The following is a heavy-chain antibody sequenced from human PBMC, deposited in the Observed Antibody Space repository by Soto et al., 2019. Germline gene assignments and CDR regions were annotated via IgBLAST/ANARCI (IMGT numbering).Heavy chain of an antibody. Sequence: PSETQSLTYTVSGGSISSYYGSWIRQPPGKGLEWIGYIYYTGTTYYNPSLKGRVTISVDASKNQFSLKLSSVTAADTAVYYCASRTGWAQSSFYFDYWSQGTLVTVSS. CDR3: ASRTGWAQSSFYFDY. CDR1: GGSISSYY. D-gene: IGHD6-19*01. V-gene: IGHV4-59*12. CDR2: IYYTGTT. J-gene: IGHJ4*02.